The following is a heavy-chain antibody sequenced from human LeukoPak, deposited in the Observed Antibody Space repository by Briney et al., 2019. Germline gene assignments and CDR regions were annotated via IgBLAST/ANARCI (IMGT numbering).Heavy chain of an antibody. J-gene: IGHJ4*02. CDR1: GGSISSYY. Sequence: PSETLSLTCTVSGGSISSYYWSWIRQPPGKGLEWIGEINHSGSTNYNPSLKSRVTISVDTSKNQFSLKLSSVTAADTAVYYCARDNYDSSGYYPARAFDYWGQGTLVTVSS. V-gene: IGHV4-34*01. D-gene: IGHD3-22*01. CDR2: INHSGST. CDR3: ARDNYDSSGYYPARAFDY.